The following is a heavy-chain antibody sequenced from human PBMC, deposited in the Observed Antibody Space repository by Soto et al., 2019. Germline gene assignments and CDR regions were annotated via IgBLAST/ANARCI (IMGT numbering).Heavy chain of an antibody. CDR2: INAGNGNT. CDR3: AREQWLEQDAYDI. Sequence: ASVKVSCKASGYTFTSYAMHWVRQAPGQRLEWMGWINAGNGNTKYSQKFQGRVTITRDTSASTAYMELSSLRSEDTAVYYCAREQWLEQDAYDIWGQGTMVTVSS. J-gene: IGHJ3*02. V-gene: IGHV1-3*01. CDR1: GYTFTSYA. D-gene: IGHD6-19*01.